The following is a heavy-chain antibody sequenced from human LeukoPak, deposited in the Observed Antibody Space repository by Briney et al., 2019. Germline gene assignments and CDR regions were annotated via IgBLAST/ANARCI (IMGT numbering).Heavy chain of an antibody. CDR2: IWYDGSNK. J-gene: IGHJ4*02. Sequence: GRSLRLSCAASGFTFSSYGMHWVRQAPGKRLEWVAVIWYDGSNKYYADSVKGRFTISRDNSKNTLYLQMNSLRAEDTAVYYCARVHYYDSSAYCDYWGQGTLVTVSS. D-gene: IGHD3-22*01. V-gene: IGHV3-33*01. CDR3: ARVHYYDSSAYCDY. CDR1: GFTFSSYG.